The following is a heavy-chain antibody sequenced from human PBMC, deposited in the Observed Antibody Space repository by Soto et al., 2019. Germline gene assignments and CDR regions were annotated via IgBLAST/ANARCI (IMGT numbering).Heavy chain of an antibody. J-gene: IGHJ4*02. CDR3: ARGSLYCSGGSCYDY. CDR2: IYSGGST. Sequence: EVQLVESGGGLVQPGGSLRLSCAASGFTVSSNYMRWVRQAPGKGLEWVSVIYSGGSTYYADSVKGRFTISRDNSKNTLYLQMNSLRAEDTAVYYCARGSLYCSGGSCYDYWGQGTLVTVSS. V-gene: IGHV3-66*01. D-gene: IGHD2-15*01. CDR1: GFTVSSNY.